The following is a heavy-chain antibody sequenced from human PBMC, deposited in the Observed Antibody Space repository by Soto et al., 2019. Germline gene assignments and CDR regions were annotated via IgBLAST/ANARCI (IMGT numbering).Heavy chain of an antibody. CDR3: ARDRYYGSGTYYNVYAGMDV. V-gene: IGHV4-30-4*01. D-gene: IGHD3-10*01. Sequence: QVQLQESGPGLVKPSQTLSLTYTVSGGSINSGDYYWTWVRQPPGKGLEWIGNIFHSGSTYYTPSLQSRVTISLDTSKNHFSLILSSVTPADTAVYYCARDRYYGSGTYYNVYAGMDVWGQGTTVTVSS. J-gene: IGHJ6*02. CDR2: IFHSGST. CDR1: GGSINSGDYY.